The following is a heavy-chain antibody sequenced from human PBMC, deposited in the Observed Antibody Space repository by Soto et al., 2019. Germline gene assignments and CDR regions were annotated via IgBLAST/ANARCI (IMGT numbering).Heavy chain of an antibody. V-gene: IGHV4-31*03. CDR2: IYYSGST. D-gene: IGHD6-13*01. CDR3: ARVVRGLAAAGTWDAFDI. CDR1: GGSISSGGYY. Sequence: QVQLQESGPGLVRPSQTLSLTCTVSGGSISSGGYYWSWIRQHPGKGLEWIGYIYYSGSTYYNPSLKSRVTISVDTSKNQFSLKLSSVTAADTAVYYCARVVRGLAAAGTWDAFDIWGQGTMVTVSS. J-gene: IGHJ3*02.